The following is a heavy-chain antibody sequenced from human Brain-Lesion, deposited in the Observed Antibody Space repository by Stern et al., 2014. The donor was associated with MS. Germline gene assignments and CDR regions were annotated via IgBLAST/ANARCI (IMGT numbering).Heavy chain of an antibody. CDR1: GGSISSGGYY. Sequence: VQLLESGPGLVKPSQTLSLSCTVSGGSISSGGYYWSWIRPPAGKGLEWIGRIFNSGSTSYNPSLKSRVTISIDTSKNQFSLRLNPMTAADTAVYYCARGRVVPGFQYYATDVWGQGTTVIVSS. V-gene: IGHV4-61*02. J-gene: IGHJ6*02. D-gene: IGHD2-2*01. CDR2: IFNSGST. CDR3: ARGRVVPGFQYYATDV.